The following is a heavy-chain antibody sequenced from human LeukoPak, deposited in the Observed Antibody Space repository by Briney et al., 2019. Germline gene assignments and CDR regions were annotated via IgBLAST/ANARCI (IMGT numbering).Heavy chain of an antibody. J-gene: IGHJ6*03. D-gene: IGHD3-10*01. Sequence: GGSLRLSCAASGFTFSSYGMHWVRQAPGKGLEWVAFIRYDGSNKYYADSVKGRFTISRDNSKNTLYLQMNSLRAEDTAVYYCAKDLITMVRGVIIDYYYYYMDVWGKGTTVTISS. CDR1: GFTFSSYG. V-gene: IGHV3-30*02. CDR3: AKDLITMVRGVIIDYYYYYMDV. CDR2: IRYDGSNK.